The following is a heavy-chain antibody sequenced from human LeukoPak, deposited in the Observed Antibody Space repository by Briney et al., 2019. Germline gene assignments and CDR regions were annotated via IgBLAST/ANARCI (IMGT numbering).Heavy chain of an antibody. CDR3: ARGTIAVAAEYFQH. CDR1: GGSISSGGYY. J-gene: IGHJ1*01. CDR2: IYYGGST. V-gene: IGHV4-31*03. Sequence: SETLSLTCTVSGGSISSGGYYWSWIRQHPGKGLEWIGYIYYGGSTYYNPSLKSRVTISVDTSKNQFSLKLSSVTAADTAVYYCARGTIAVAAEYFQHWGQGTLVTVSS. D-gene: IGHD6-19*01.